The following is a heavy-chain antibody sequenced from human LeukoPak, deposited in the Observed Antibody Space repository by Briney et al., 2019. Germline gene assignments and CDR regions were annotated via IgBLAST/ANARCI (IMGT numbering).Heavy chain of an antibody. CDR2: IYRSGST. Sequence: SQTLSLTCTVSGGSISSGSYYWSWIRQPAGKRLEWIGHIYRSGSTNYNPSLKSRVTMSVDTSKNQFSLKLSSVTAADTAVYYCARSPRDWGQGTLVTVSS. J-gene: IGHJ4*02. V-gene: IGHV4-61*09. CDR3: ARSPRD. CDR1: GGSISSGSYY.